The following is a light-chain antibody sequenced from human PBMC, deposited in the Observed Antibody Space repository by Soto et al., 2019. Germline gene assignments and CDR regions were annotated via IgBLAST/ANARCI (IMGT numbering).Light chain of an antibody. J-gene: IGKJ1*01. Sequence: DIQMTQSPSTLSASVGDRVTISCRASQSISSWLAWYQQKPGKAPKLLIYKASSLESGVPPRFSDSGSGTEFTLTITSLQPDDFATYYCQQYNSFSRTFGQGTKVEIK. CDR3: QQYNSFSRT. V-gene: IGKV1-5*03. CDR1: QSISSW. CDR2: KAS.